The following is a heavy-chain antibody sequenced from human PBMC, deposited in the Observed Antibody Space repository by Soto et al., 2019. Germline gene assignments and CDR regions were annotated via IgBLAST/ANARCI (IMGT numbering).Heavy chain of an antibody. CDR1: GYTFTDYY. CDR2: IKPKNGAT. J-gene: IGHJ1*01. Sequence: ASVKVSCKASGYTFTDYYIHWVRQAPGLGLEWMGWIKPKNGATYYSQKSQGRVTVTRDTSISTAYMELRSLTSDDTAMYYCARDTESNRYNDWGQGTLVTVSS. CDR3: ARDTESNRYND. V-gene: IGHV1-2*02. D-gene: IGHD1-20*01.